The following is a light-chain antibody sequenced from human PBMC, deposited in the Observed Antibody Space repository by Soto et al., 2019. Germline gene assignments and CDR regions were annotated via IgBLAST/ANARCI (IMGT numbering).Light chain of an antibody. Sequence: QSALTQPASVSGSPGQSITISCTGTSSDVGGYNYVSWYQQHPGKAPKLMIYDVSNRPSEVSNRFSGSKSGNTASLTISGLQAEDEADYYCSSYTSSSTSYVFGTGTKVTVL. J-gene: IGLJ1*01. V-gene: IGLV2-14*01. CDR2: DVS. CDR3: SSYTSSSTSYV. CDR1: SSDVGGYNY.